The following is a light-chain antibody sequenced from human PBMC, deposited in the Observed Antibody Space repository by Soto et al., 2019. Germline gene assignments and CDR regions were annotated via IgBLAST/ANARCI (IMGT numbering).Light chain of an antibody. CDR1: QSVGSN. CDR3: QQYNSWPPMYT. CDR2: GAS. J-gene: IGKJ2*01. V-gene: IGKV3-15*01. Sequence: ETVMNQSPVTLSVSPGERATLSCRASQSVGSNLAWYQQKPGQAPRLLIYGASIRATGIPARFSGSGSGTEFTLTISSLQSEDFAVYSCQQYNSWPPMYTFGQGTKLEIK.